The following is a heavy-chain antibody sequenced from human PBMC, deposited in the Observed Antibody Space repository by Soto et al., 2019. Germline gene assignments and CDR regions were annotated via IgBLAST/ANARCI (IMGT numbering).Heavy chain of an antibody. V-gene: IGHV4-34*01. J-gene: IGHJ2*01. CDR2: INHSGST. CDR1: VGSFSGYY. Sequence: QVQLQQWGAGLLKPSETLSLTCAVYVGSFSGYYWSWIRQPPGKGLEWIGEINHSGSTNYNPSLKSRVTISVDTSKNQFSLKLSSVTAADTAVYFCARDEWMIPLWGRGTLVTVSS. D-gene: IGHD3-16*01. CDR3: ARDEWMIPL.